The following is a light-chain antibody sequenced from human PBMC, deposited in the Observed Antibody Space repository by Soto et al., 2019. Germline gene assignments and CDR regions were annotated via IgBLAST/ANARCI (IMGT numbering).Light chain of an antibody. CDR3: ETWDSNTVV. CDR2: LEGSGSY. J-gene: IGLJ2*01. CDR1: SGHSGYI. V-gene: IGLV4-60*02. Sequence: QLVLTQSSSASASLGSSVTLTCSLDSGHSGYIIAWHQQQPGKAPRYLMKLEGSGSYNKGSGVPDRFSGSSSGADRYLTISNLQFEDEADYYCETWDSNTVVFGGGTKVTVL.